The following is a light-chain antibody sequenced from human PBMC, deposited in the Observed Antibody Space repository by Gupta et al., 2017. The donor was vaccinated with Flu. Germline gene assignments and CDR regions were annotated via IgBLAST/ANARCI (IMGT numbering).Light chain of an antibody. J-gene: IGLJ3*02. Sequence: QLVLTQAPSASASLRASVTLTCTLSSGHGYYVIGWHQQQAQKGPRFLMTVHSDGSHTKGLGIPDRFAGSSSGPDRYLIISSLQSEDEADYYCQTWGTSTLVFGGGTKLTVL. CDR2: VHSDGSH. V-gene: IGLV4-69*01. CDR3: QTWGTSTLV. CDR1: SGHGYYV.